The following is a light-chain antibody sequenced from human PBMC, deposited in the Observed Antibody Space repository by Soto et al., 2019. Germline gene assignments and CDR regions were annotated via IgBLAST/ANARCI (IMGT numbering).Light chain of an antibody. Sequence: AIHMTQFPSSLSDYVVGIVTITCRASQGIRNDLGWYQQKSGKAPKLLIFGASTLQSGVPSRFSGSGSGTDFTLTISSLQPEDFATYYCLHDYNYPYTFGQGTKVDIK. CDR2: GAS. CDR1: QGIRND. CDR3: LHDYNYPYT. V-gene: IGKV1-6*01. J-gene: IGKJ2*01.